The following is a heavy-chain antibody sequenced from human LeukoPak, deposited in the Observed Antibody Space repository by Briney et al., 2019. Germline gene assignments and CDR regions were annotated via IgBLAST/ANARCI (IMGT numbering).Heavy chain of an antibody. CDR1: GGSISSSSYY. Sequence: KPSETLSLTCTVSGGSISSSSYYRGWIRQPPGKGLEWIGSIYYSGSTYYNPSPKSRVTISVDTSKNHFFLELSSVTAADTAVYYCARLRVLGLIKRGAPYFFDYWGQGTLVTVSS. CDR2: IYYSGST. CDR3: ARLRVLGLIKRGAPYFFDY. D-gene: IGHD3-3*02. J-gene: IGHJ4*02. V-gene: IGHV4-39*01.